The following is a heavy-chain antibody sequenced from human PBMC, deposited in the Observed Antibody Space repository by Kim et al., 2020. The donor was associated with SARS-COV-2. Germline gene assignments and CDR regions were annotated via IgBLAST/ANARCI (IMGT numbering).Heavy chain of an antibody. CDR1: GGSINSGDFY. D-gene: IGHD3-16*01. V-gene: IGHV4-31*03. CDR3: SRRDLRGGMDV. CDR2: IFHSGFT. J-gene: IGHJ6*02. Sequence: SETLSLTCTVSGGSINSGDFYWTWIRQHPGRGLEWIGYIFHSGFTHYNPSLKGRLTISVDTSNNQFSLNLTSVTAADTAVYYCSRRDLRGGMDVWGQGTT.